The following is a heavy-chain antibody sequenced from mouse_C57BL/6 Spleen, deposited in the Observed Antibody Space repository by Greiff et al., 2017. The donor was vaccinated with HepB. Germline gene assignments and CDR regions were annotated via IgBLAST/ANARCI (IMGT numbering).Heavy chain of an antibody. J-gene: IGHJ3*01. D-gene: IGHD2-5*01. Sequence: VQLQQSGPELVKPGASVKISCKASGYAFSSSWMNWVKQRPGKGLEWIGRIYPGDGDTNYNGKFKGKATLTADKSSSTAYMQLSSLTSEDSAVYFCASTYSNFAWFAYWGQGTLVTVSA. CDR2: IYPGDGDT. CDR3: ASTYSNFAWFAY. V-gene: IGHV1-82*01. CDR1: GYAFSSSW.